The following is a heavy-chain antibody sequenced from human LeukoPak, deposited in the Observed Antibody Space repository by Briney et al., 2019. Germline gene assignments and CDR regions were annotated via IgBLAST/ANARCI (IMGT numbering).Heavy chain of an antibody. CDR3: ARGGYYYDSSGSKPYYYGMDV. V-gene: IGHV3-64*01. CDR1: GFTFSSYA. J-gene: IGHJ6*02. CDR2: ISSNGGST. Sequence: GGSLRLSCAASGFTFSSYAMHWVRQAPGKGLEYVSAISSNGGSTYYANSVKGRFTISRDNSKNTLYLQMGSLRAEAMAVYYCARGGYYYDSSGSKPYYYGMDVWGQGTTVTVSS. D-gene: IGHD3-22*01.